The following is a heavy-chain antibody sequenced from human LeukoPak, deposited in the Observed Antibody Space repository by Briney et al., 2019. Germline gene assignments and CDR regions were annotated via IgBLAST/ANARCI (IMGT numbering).Heavy chain of an antibody. CDR3: ARNLAPYDSSGHVAFDI. CDR2: IKQDGSEK. D-gene: IGHD3-22*01. Sequence: GGSLRLSCAASGFTFSSYWMSWVRQAPGKGLEWVANIKQDGSEKYYVDSVKGRFTISRDNAKNSLYLQMNSLRAEDTAVYYCARNLAPYDSSGHVAFDIWGQGTMVTVSS. V-gene: IGHV3-7*01. CDR1: GFTFSSYW. J-gene: IGHJ3*02.